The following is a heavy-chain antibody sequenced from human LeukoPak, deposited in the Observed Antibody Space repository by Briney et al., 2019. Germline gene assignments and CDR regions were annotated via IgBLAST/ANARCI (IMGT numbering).Heavy chain of an antibody. CDR1: GGSISSYY. D-gene: IGHD1-7*01. V-gene: IGHV4-59*12. CDR3: ARDGRITGTNFDY. Sequence: PSETLSLTCTVSGGSISSYYWSWIRQPPGKGLEWIGYIYYSGSTYYNPSLKSRVTISVDTSKNQFSLKLSSVTAADTAVYYCARDGRITGTNFDYWGQGTLVTVSS. J-gene: IGHJ4*02. CDR2: IYYSGST.